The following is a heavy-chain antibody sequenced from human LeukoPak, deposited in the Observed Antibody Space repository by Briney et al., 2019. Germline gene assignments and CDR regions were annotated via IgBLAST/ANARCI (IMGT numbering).Heavy chain of an antibody. V-gene: IGHV1-46*01. CDR1: GYTFTSYY. CDR3: ARDALGGSYFRSKGRIDY. D-gene: IGHD1-26*01. J-gene: IGHJ4*02. CDR2: INPGGGST. Sequence: ASVKVSCKAPGYTFTSYYMHWVRQAPGQGLEWMGIINPGGGSTSYAQKFQGRVTMTRDMSTSTVYMELSSLRSEDTAVYYCARDALGGSYFRSKGRIDYWGQGTLVTVSS.